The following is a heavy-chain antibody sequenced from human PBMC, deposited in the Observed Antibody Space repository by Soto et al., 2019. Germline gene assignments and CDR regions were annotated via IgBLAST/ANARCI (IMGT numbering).Heavy chain of an antibody. CDR3: GGHTDCCYDVKSEN. D-gene: IGHD5-12*01. CDR2: IYYSGST. V-gene: IGHV4-39*01. CDR1: GVSINSGNYF. Sequence: SETLSLTCTVSGVSINSGNYFWGWIRQAPGKGLEWIGSIYYSGSTYYNPSLKSRVTISGDMSTNQFSLQLTSVTAADTAVYYLGGHTDCCYDVKSENWGQGTLVTVSS. J-gene: IGHJ4*02.